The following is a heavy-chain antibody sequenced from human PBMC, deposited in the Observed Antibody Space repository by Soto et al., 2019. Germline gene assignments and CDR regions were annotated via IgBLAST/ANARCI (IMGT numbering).Heavy chain of an antibody. J-gene: IGHJ4*02. CDR3: ARVYSSLDYGIDY. CDR2: ISYDGSNK. Sequence: PGGSLRLSCAAFGFTFSSYSMHWVRQAPGKGLEWVAVISYDGSNKYYADSEKGRFTISRDNSKNTLYLQMNSLIPEDTAVYYCARVYSSLDYGIDYWGQGTLVTVSS. CDR1: GFTFSSYS. V-gene: IGHV3-30-3*01. D-gene: IGHD6-6*01.